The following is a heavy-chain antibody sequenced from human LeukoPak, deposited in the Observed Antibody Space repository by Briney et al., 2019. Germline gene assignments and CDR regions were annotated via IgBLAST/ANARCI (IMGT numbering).Heavy chain of an antibody. CDR2: ISGSGGST. D-gene: IGHD3-3*01. Sequence: PGGSLRLSCAASGFTFSDYYMSWIRQAPGKGLEWVSAISGSGGSTYYADSVKGRFTISRDNSKNTLYLQMNSLRAEDTAVYYCAKDHLRFLEWYDAFDIWGQGTMVTGSS. J-gene: IGHJ3*02. CDR3: AKDHLRFLEWYDAFDI. CDR1: GFTFSDYY. V-gene: IGHV3-23*01.